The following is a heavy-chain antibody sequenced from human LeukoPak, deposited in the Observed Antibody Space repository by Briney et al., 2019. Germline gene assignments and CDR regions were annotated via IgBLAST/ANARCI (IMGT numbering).Heavy chain of an antibody. D-gene: IGHD6-13*01. Sequence: SETLSLTCTVSGGSISSYYWSWLRQPPAKGLEWIGYIYYSGSTNYNPSLKSRVTISVDTSKNQFSLKLSSVTAADTAVYYCARHSIAAAAEWGAFDIWGQGTMVTVSS. CDR1: GGSISSYY. V-gene: IGHV4-59*08. J-gene: IGHJ3*02. CDR3: ARHSIAAAAEWGAFDI. CDR2: IYYSGST.